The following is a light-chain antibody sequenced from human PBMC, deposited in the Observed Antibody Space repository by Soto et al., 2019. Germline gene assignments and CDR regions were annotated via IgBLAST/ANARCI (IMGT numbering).Light chain of an antibody. CDR3: SSYTSSSTHWV. CDR1: GSDVGGYKY. Sequence: QSALTQPASVSGSPGQSSTISCTGTGSDVGGYKYVSWYQQHPGKAPKLMIYEVSKRPSGVSNRFSGSKSGNTASLTISGLQAEDEADYYCSSYTSSSTHWVFGGGTKVTVL. J-gene: IGLJ3*02. V-gene: IGLV2-14*01. CDR2: EVS.